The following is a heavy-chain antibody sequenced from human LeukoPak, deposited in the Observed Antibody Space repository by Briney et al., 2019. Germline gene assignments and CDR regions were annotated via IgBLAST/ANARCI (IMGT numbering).Heavy chain of an antibody. CDR3: ARGSRICSSTSCYTRKAARPNYYYYMDV. V-gene: IGHV1-8*03. J-gene: IGHJ6*03. CDR1: GYTFTSYD. CDR2: MNPNSGNT. D-gene: IGHD2-2*02. Sequence: ASVKVSCKASGYTFTSYDINWVRQATGQGLEWMGWMNPNSGNTGYAQKFQGRVTITRNTSISTAYMELSSLRSEDTAVYYCARGSRICSSTSCYTRKAARPNYYYYMDVWGKGTTVTVSS.